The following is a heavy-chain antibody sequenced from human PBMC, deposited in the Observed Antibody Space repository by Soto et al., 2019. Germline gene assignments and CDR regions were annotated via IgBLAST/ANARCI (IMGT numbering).Heavy chain of an antibody. J-gene: IGHJ4*02. V-gene: IGHV3-23*01. CDR1: GFTFSDFA. Sequence: EVQVLESGGGLVQPGGSLRLSCAATGFTFSDFAMSWVRQAPGKGLEWVSRIYGGGNGPHYADSVKGRVTISRDNSKNTLYLQMISLRAEDTAVYYCAKMEGMDPWAYSFDYWGQGTRVTVSS. D-gene: IGHD2-2*03. CDR2: IYGGGNGP. CDR3: AKMEGMDPWAYSFDY.